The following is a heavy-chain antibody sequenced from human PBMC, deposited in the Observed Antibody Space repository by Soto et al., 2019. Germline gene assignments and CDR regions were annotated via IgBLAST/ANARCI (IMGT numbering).Heavy chain of an antibody. CDR2: IYYSGST. J-gene: IGHJ4*02. CDR3: ARGVLH. D-gene: IGHD3-16*01. Sequence: QVQLQESGPGLVKPSQTLSLTCTVSGGSISSGGYYWSWIRQHPGKGLEWIGSIYYSGSTYYNPSPXRXITISVDTSKNQFSLKLSSVTAADPAVYYCARGVLHWGQGTLVTVSS. V-gene: IGHV4-31*03. CDR1: GGSISSGGYY.